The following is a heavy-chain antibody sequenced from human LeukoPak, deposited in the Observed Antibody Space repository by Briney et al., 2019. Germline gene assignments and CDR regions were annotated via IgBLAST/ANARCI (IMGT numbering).Heavy chain of an antibody. CDR1: GGSFSGYY. Sequence: PSETLSLTCAVYGGSFSGYYWSWIRQPPGKGLEWIGEINHSGSTNYNPSLKSRVTISIDTSKNQFSLKLSSVTAADTALYYCARDGRFPPEVLPRYFDYWGQGTLVTVSS. CDR2: INHSGST. CDR3: ARDGRFPPEVLPRYFDY. V-gene: IGHV4-34*01. D-gene: IGHD1-26*01. J-gene: IGHJ4*02.